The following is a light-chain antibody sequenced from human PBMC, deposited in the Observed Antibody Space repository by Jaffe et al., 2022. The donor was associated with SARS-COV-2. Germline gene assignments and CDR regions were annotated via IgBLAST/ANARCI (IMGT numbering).Light chain of an antibody. CDR2: GAS. Sequence: EIVLTQSPGTLSLSPGERATLSCRASQSISSSSLAWYQQKPGQAPRLLMFGASSTAAGIPDRFSGTGSGTDFTLTISRLEPEDSAVYYCQQYGGSPPTWTFGQGTKVEIK. V-gene: IGKV3-20*01. CDR1: QSISSSS. J-gene: IGKJ1*01. CDR3: QQYGGSPPTWT.